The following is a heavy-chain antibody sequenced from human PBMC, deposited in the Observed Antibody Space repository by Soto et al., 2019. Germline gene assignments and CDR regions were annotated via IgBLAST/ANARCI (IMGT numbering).Heavy chain of an antibody. V-gene: IGHV3-33*01. CDR2: IWYDGSNK. D-gene: IGHD6-13*01. CDR3: XXXGRSSWYRDYYYYGXDV. CDR1: GFTFSSYG. Sequence: QVQLVESGGGVVQPGRSLRLSCAASGFTFSSYGMHWVRQAPGKGLEWVAVIWYDGSNKYYADSVKGRFTISRDNSKNTLYLQMNSLRAEDTAVYYCXXXGRSSWYRDYYYYGXDVXXXGXXXXVSS. J-gene: IGHJ6*01.